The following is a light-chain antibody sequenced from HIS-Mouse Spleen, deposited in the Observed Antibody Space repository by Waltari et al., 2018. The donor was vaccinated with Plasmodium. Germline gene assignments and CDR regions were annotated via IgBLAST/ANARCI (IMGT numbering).Light chain of an antibody. CDR3: AAWDDSLNGVV. CDR1: ISSIGSNT. V-gene: IGLV1-44*01. J-gene: IGLJ2*01. CDR2: RNK. Sequence: QSVLTQPPSASGTPGQRVTISCSGSISSIGSNTVNWYQQLPGTAPKLLIYRNKRRRAWVPDRFSGSKSVTSASLAISGLQSEDEADYYCAAWDDSLNGVVFAGGTKLTVL.